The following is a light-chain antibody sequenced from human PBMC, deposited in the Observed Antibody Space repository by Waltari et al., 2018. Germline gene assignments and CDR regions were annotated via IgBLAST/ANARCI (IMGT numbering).Light chain of an antibody. CDR2: GTS. CDR3: QSYDSSMSGFVV. V-gene: IGLV1-40*01. CDR1: SSNIRAGYD. Sequence: QSVLTQPPSVSGAPGQRVTISCTGRSSNIRAGYDVHWYQHLPGTAPKLLIYGTSNRPSGVPDRFSGSKSGTSASLAITGLQAEDEADYYCQSYDSSMSGFVVFGGGTKLTVL. J-gene: IGLJ2*01.